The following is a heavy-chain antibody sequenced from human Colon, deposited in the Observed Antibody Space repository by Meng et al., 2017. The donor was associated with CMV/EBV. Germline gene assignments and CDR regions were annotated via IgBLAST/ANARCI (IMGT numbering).Heavy chain of an antibody. V-gene: IGHV3-23*01. J-gene: IGHJ4*02. Sequence: GESLKISCTASGFTFSNFWMNWVRQAPGKGLEWVSTINDSGGRTHYADSVKGRFTISRDNSRNTLYLQMDSLRAEDTAIYYCDAADYWGQGVLVTVSS. CDR2: INDSGGRT. D-gene: IGHD6-13*01. CDR3: DAADY. CDR1: GFTFSNFW.